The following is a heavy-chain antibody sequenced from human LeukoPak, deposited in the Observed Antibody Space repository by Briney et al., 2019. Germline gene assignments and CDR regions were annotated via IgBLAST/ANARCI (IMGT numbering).Heavy chain of an antibody. Sequence: RAGGSLRLSCRGSGFRFGGYALSWVRQAPGKGLEWVGFIRSNALYGTSEYAASVEGRFTISRDDSNSIAYLQMNSLKTEDTAVYFCVRESVRDYYFDYWGQGTLVTVSS. CDR2: IRSNALYGTS. V-gene: IGHV3-49*04. CDR3: VRESVRDYYFDY. CDR1: GFRFGGYA. J-gene: IGHJ4*02. D-gene: IGHD3-10*02.